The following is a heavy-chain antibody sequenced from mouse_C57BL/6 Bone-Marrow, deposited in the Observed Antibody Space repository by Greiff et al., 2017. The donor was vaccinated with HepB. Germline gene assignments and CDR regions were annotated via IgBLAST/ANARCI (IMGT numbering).Heavy chain of an antibody. Sequence: QVQLQQPGAELVMPGASVKLSCKASGYTFTSYWMHWVKQRPGQGLEWIGEIDPSDSYTNYNQKFKGKSTLTVDKSSSTAYMQLSSLTSEDSAVYYCAREGTYYYGSSYYAMDYWGQGTSVTVSS. CDR3: AREGTYYYGSSYYAMDY. D-gene: IGHD1-1*01. J-gene: IGHJ4*01. CDR2: IDPSDSYT. V-gene: IGHV1-69*01. CDR1: GYTFTSYW.